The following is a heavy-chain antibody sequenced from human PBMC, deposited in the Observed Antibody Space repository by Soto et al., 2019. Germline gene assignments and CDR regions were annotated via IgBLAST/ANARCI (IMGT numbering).Heavy chain of an antibody. V-gene: IGHV4-31*03. D-gene: IGHD2-2*01. CDR3: ARASLGYCSSTSCRSNWFDP. CDR1: GGSIRSGGYY. CDR2: IYYTGST. Sequence: SETLSLTCTVSGGSIRSGGYYWTWIRQHPGKGLEWIGYIYYTGSTYYNPSLKSRVTISVDTSKNQFSLKLSSVTAADTAVYYCARASLGYCSSTSCRSNWFDPWGQGTLVTVSS. J-gene: IGHJ5*02.